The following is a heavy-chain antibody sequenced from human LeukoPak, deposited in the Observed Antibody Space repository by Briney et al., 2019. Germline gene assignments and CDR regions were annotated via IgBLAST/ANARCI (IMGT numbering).Heavy chain of an antibody. D-gene: IGHD5-24*01. Sequence: ASVKVSCKASGYTFTSYAMNWVRQAPGQGLERMGWINTNTGNPTYAQGFTGRFVFSLDTSVSTAYLQISSLKAEDTAVYYCARDLSDGYKIVAPGYWGQGTLVTVSS. CDR1: GYTFTSYA. CDR2: INTNTGNP. CDR3: ARDLSDGYKIVAPGY. V-gene: IGHV7-4-1*02. J-gene: IGHJ4*02.